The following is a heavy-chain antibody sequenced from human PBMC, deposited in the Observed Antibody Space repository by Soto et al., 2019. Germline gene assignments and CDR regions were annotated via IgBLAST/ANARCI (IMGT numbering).Heavy chain of an antibody. CDR1: GFTLSSYW. D-gene: IGHD4-17*01. Sequence: EVHLVESGGGLVQPGGSLRLSCAASGFTLSSYWMNWVRLAPGKGLEWVANIKQDGSQKNYVDSVKGRFTISRDNAKNSLYLQMSSLRAEDTAVYYCMTSVTTHDYWGQGTLVTVSS. V-gene: IGHV3-7*01. CDR3: MTSVTTHDY. J-gene: IGHJ4*02. CDR2: IKQDGSQK.